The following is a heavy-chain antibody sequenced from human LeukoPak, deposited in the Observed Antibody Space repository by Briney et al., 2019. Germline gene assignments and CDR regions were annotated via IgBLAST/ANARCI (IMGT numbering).Heavy chain of an antibody. Sequence: SETLSLTCTVSGYSISSGYYWGWIRQPPGKGLEWIGSIYYSGSTYYNPSLKSRVTISVDTSKNQFSLKLSSVTAADTAVYYCARHDSWFDPWGQGTLVTVSS. V-gene: IGHV4-38-2*02. J-gene: IGHJ5*02. CDR2: IYYSGST. D-gene: IGHD3-22*01. CDR3: ARHDSWFDP. CDR1: GYSISSGYY.